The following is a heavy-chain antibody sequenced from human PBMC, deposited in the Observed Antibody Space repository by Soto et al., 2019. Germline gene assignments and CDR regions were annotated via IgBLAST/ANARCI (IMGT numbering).Heavy chain of an antibody. V-gene: IGHV3-72*01. Sequence: GGSLRLSCTASGFALVDYMTWVRQAPGKGLEWVGRLRNKRNSYTTEYGASVRGRFTISRDDSKNLLYLQMNSLKAEDTAVYYCVRAGIVTTPYYFDYWGQGTLVTVSS. J-gene: IGHJ4*02. CDR1: GFALVDY. CDR2: LRNKRNSYTT. D-gene: IGHD5-12*01. CDR3: VRAGIVTTPYYFDY.